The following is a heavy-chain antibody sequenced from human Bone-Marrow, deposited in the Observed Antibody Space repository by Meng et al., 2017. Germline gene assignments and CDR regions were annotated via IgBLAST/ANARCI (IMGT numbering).Heavy chain of an antibody. Sequence: VKVSCKASGGTFSSYAISWVRQAPGQGLEWMGGIIPIFGTANYAQKFQGRVTITADESTSTAYMELSSLRSEDTAVYYCAIVPSLYWSGYCTGNWFDPWGQGTLVTVSS. D-gene: IGHD3-3*01. J-gene: IGHJ5*02. CDR3: AIVPSLYWSGYCTGNWFDP. CDR2: IIPIFGTA. V-gene: IGHV1-69*13. CDR1: GGTFSSYA.